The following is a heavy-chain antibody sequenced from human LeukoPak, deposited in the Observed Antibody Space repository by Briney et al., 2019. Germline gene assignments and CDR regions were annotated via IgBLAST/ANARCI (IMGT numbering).Heavy chain of an antibody. D-gene: IGHD3-22*01. CDR1: GGSISSYY. J-gene: IGHJ3*02. V-gene: IGHV4-4*07. Sequence: SETLSLTCTVSGGSISSYYWSWIRQPAGKGLEWIGRIYTSGSTNYNPSLKSRVTMSVDTSKNQFSLKLSSVTAADTAVYYCARVTMTTPDHAFDIWGQGTMATVSS. CDR2: IYTSGST. CDR3: ARVTMTTPDHAFDI.